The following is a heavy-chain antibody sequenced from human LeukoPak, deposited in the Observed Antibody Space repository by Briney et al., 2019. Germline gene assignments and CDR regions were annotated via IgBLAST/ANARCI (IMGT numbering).Heavy chain of an antibody. CDR1: GGSISSSSYY. V-gene: IGHV4-39*07. J-gene: IGHJ4*02. Sequence: SETLSLTCTVSGGSISSSSYYWGWIRQPPGKGLEWIGSIYYSGSTYYNPSLKSRVTMSVDTSKNQFSLKLSSVTAADTAVYYCASSSITIFGVVIPEFDYWGQGTLVTVSS. CDR2: IYYSGST. CDR3: ASSSITIFGVVIPEFDY. D-gene: IGHD3-3*01.